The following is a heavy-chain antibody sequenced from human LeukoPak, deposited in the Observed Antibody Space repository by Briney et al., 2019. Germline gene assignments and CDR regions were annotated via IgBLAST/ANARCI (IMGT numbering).Heavy chain of an antibody. J-gene: IGHJ4*02. D-gene: IGHD3-10*01. V-gene: IGHV4-4*07. CDR2: IYTRGST. CDR1: GGSISSYD. CDR3: ARQKGLLWFGELLYFDY. Sequence: PSETLSLTCTVSGGSISSYDWSWIRQPAGKGLEWIGRIYTRGSTNYNPSLKSRVTISVDTSKNQFSLKLSSVTAADTAVYYCARQKGLLWFGELLYFDYWGQGTLVTVSS.